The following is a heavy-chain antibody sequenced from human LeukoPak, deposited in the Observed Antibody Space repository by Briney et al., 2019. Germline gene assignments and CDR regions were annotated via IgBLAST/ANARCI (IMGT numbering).Heavy chain of an antibody. Sequence: ASVKVSCKASGYTFTGYYMHWVRQAPGQGLEWVGWISAYNGDTKYAQSFQDKVTMTTDTSTSTAYMELRSLTSDDTAVYYCARSLLVVPDASGEHDAFDMWGQGTMVTVSS. D-gene: IGHD2-8*02. V-gene: IGHV1-18*04. CDR1: GYTFTGYY. CDR2: ISAYNGDT. J-gene: IGHJ3*02. CDR3: ARSLLVVPDASGEHDAFDM.